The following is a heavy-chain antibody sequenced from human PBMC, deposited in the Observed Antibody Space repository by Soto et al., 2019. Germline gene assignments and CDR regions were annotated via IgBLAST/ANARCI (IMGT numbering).Heavy chain of an antibody. CDR1: GYTFTSYG. CDR3: ARDGRRSGWSDDAFDI. D-gene: IGHD6-19*01. V-gene: IGHV1-18*01. J-gene: IGHJ3*02. Sequence: QVQLVQSGAEVKKPGASVKVSCKASGYTFTSYGISWVRQAPGQGLEWMGWISAYNGNTNYAQKLQGRVTMTTDTSTSTAYTELRSLRSDNTAVYYCARDGRRSGWSDDAFDIWGQGTMVTVSS. CDR2: ISAYNGNT.